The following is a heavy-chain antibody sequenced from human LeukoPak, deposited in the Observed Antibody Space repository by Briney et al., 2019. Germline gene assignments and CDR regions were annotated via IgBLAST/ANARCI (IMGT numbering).Heavy chain of an antibody. Sequence: PGGSLRLSCAASGFTFSNHYMTWVRQAPGKGLEWVANIKQDGSDKHFVDSVKGRFTISRDNAKNSLYLQMNSLRAEDTAVYYCARESVIVPTADDAFDFWGQGTMVTVSS. CDR3: ARESVIVPTADDAFDF. CDR1: GFTFSNHY. V-gene: IGHV3-7*01. D-gene: IGHD2/OR15-2a*01. J-gene: IGHJ3*01. CDR2: IKQDGSDK.